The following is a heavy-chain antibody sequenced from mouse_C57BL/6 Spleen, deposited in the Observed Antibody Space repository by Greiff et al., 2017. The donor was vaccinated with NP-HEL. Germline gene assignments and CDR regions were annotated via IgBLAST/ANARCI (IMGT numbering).Heavy chain of an antibody. CDR3: ARSDYSNYEGAMDY. Sequence: VQLQQSGAELARPGASVKLSCKASGYTFTSYGISWVKQRTGQGLEWIGEIYPRSGNTYYNEKFKGKATLTADKSSSTAYMELRSLTSEDSAVYFCARSDYSNYEGAMDYWGQGTSVTVSS. CDR2: IYPRSGNT. V-gene: IGHV1-81*01. D-gene: IGHD2-5*01. J-gene: IGHJ4*01. CDR1: GYTFTSYG.